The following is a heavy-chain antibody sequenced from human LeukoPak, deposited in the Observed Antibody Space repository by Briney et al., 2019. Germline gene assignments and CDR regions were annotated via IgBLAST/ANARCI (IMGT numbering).Heavy chain of an antibody. V-gene: IGHV3-74*01. Sequence: GGSLRLSCAASGVTFSSYWMHWVRHAPGKGLVWVSRIKSDGSSISYADSVKGRFTISRDNAKNTLYLQMNSLRAEDTAVYYCASDYPFYYYYMDVWGKGTTVTVSS. CDR3: ASDYPFYYYYMDV. CDR2: IKSDGSSI. J-gene: IGHJ6*03. CDR1: GVTFSSYW.